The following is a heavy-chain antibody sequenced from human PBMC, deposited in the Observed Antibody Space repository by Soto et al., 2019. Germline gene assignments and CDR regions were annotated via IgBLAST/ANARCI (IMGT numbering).Heavy chain of an antibody. D-gene: IGHD2-15*01. CDR1: GGSVTDDPYH. Sequence: QVQLQASGPGLVKPSETLSLTCTVSGGSVTDDPYHWSWIRQPPGKGLEWIGYMLYSGSTKYNRSLQSRVAIAIETSKKQSSLRLSSATVSYLAVYYCVGYREGVGGSGSWGQANQVTVSS. CDR3: VGYREGVGGSGS. V-gene: IGHV4-61*01. J-gene: IGHJ4*02. CDR2: MLYSGST.